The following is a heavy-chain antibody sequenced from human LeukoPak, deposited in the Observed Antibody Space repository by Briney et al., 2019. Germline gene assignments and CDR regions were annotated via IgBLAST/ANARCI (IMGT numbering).Heavy chain of an antibody. CDR1: GFTFSSYA. J-gene: IGHJ4*02. CDR2: ISGSGGST. V-gene: IGHV3-23*01. Sequence: PGGSLRLSCAASGFTFSSYAMSWVRQAPGKGLEWVSAISGSGGSTYYADSVKGRFTISRDNSKNTLYPQMSSLRAEDTAVYYCANSPSSNCCYYFDYWGQGTLVTVSS. CDR3: ANSPSSNCCYYFDY. D-gene: IGHD6-13*01.